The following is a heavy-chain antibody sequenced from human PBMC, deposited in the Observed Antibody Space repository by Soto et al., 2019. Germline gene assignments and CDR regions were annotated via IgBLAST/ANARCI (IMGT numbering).Heavy chain of an antibody. J-gene: IGHJ4*02. CDR2: IYYSGST. V-gene: IGHV4-39*01. Sequence: PSETLSLTCTVSGGSISSSSYYWGWIRQPPGKGLEWIGSIYYSGSTYYNPSLKSRLTISVDTSKNQFSLKLSSVTAADTAVYYCARHVQLLSPFFDYWGQGTLVTVSS. CDR1: GGSISSSSYY. CDR3: ARHVQLLSPFFDY. D-gene: IGHD3-10*01.